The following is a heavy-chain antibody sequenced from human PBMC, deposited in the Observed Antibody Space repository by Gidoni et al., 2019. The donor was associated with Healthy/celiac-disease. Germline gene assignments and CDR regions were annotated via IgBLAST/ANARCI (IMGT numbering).Heavy chain of an antibody. J-gene: IGHJ4*02. CDR3: ARGPRGMYSSSWYFSDY. Sequence: QVQLVQSGAEVKKPGASVKVSCKASGYTFTSYDINWVRQATGQGLEWMGWMNPNSGNTGYAQKFQGRVTMTRNTSISTAYMELSSLRSEDTAVYYCARGPRGMYSSSWYFSDYWGQGTLVTVSS. CDR1: GYTFTSYD. D-gene: IGHD6-13*01. V-gene: IGHV1-8*01. CDR2: MNPNSGNT.